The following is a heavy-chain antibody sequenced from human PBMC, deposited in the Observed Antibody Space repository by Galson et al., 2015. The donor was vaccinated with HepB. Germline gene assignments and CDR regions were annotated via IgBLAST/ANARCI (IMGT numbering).Heavy chain of an antibody. CDR3: AKDRAAGRNYYYYGMDV. V-gene: IGHV3-23*01. J-gene: IGHJ6*02. Sequence: SLRLSCAASGFTFSSYAMSWVRQAPGKGLEWVSAISGSGGSTHYADSVKGRFTISRDNSKNTLYLQMNSLRAEDTAVYYCAKDRAAGRNYYYYGMDVWGQGTTVTVSS. CDR1: GFTFSSYA. D-gene: IGHD6-13*01. CDR2: ISGSGGST.